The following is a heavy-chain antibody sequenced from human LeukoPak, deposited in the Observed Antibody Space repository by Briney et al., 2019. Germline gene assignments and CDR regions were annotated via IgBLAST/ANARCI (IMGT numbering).Heavy chain of an antibody. CDR1: GFTFSSYS. CDR3: ARDEPSPLYSYGQPDY. J-gene: IGHJ4*02. V-gene: IGHV3-21*01. CDR2: ISSSSSYI. Sequence: GGSLRLPCAASGFTFSSYSMNWVRQAPGKGLEWVSSISSSSSYIYYADSVKGRLTISRDNAKNSLYLQMNSLRAEDTAVYYCARDEPSPLYSYGQPDYWGQGTLVTVSS. D-gene: IGHD5-18*01.